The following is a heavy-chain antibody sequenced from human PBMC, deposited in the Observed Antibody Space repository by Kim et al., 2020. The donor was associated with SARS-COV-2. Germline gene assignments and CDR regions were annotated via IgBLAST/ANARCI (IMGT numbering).Heavy chain of an antibody. CDR3: GRIKISTLRWWYGGSDGRDVMRHRFDI. D-gene: IGHD2-21*01. J-gene: IGHJ3*02. Sequence: GGSLRLSCAASGFTFSSYSMSWVRQGPGKGLEWVANVKHDGSARYYVDSVKGRFTISRDNSQNSLHLQMNSLRVEDTAVYYCGRIKISTLRWWYGGSDGRDVMRHRFDIWGQGTTVTVSS. CDR1: GFTFSSYS. V-gene: IGHV3-7*01. CDR2: VKHDGSAR.